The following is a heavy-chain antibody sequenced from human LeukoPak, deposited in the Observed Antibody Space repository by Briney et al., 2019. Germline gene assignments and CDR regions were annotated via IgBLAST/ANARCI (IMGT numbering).Heavy chain of an antibody. Sequence: SVKVSCKASGGTFSSYAISWVRQAPGQGLEWMGGIIPIFGTANYAQKFQGRVTITADESTSTAYMELSSLRSEDTAVYYCAISLHEAARTAFDIWGQGTMVTVSS. CDR2: IIPIFGTA. CDR3: AISLHEAARTAFDI. V-gene: IGHV1-69*01. J-gene: IGHJ3*02. CDR1: GGTFSSYA. D-gene: IGHD2-15*01.